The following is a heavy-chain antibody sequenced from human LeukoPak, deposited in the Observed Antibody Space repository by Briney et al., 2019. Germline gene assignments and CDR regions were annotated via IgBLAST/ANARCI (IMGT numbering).Heavy chain of an antibody. CDR2: IYYSGST. D-gene: IGHD2-21*01. CDR1: GGSISSGGYY. J-gene: IGHJ4*02. CDR3: ARLQGDSTAVFDF. V-gene: IGHV4-31*03. Sequence: SQTLSLTCTVSGGSISSGGYYWSWIRQHPGKGLEWIGYIYYSGSTYYNPSLKSRVTISVDTSKNQFSLMLSSVTAADTAVYYCARLQGDSTAVFDFWGQGALVTVSS.